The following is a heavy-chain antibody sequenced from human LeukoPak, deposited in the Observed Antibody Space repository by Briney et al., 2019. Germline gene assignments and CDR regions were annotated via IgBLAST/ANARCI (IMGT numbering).Heavy chain of an antibody. J-gene: IGHJ4*02. CDR3: AKAAAGSYDILTGYYTRISDY. CDR2: ISGSGGSA. Sequence: GGSLRLSCAASGFTFSSYAMSWVRQAPGKGLEWVSAISGSGGSAYYADSVKGRITISRDNSKNTLSLQMNSLRAEDTAVYYCAKAAAGSYDILTGYYTRISDYWGQGTLVTVSS. D-gene: IGHD3-9*01. V-gene: IGHV3-23*01. CDR1: GFTFSSYA.